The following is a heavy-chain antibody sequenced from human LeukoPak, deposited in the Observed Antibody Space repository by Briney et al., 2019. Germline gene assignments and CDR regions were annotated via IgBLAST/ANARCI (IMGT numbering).Heavy chain of an antibody. CDR1: GLTFSSHW. V-gene: IGHV3-23*01. CDR3: AKVAGPYSSSHGDY. CDR2: ISGSGGST. J-gene: IGHJ4*02. Sequence: QPGGSLRLSCAASGLTFSSHWMHWVRQAPGKGLERVSAISGSGGSTYYADSVKGRFTISRDNSKNTVYLQMNSLRAEDTAVYYCAKVAGPYSSSHGDYWGQGTLVTVSS. D-gene: IGHD6-13*01.